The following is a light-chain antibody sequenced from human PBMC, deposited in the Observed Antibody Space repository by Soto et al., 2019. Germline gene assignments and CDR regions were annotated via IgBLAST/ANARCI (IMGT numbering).Light chain of an antibody. CDR2: EGS. V-gene: IGLV2-23*01. CDR1: SSDVGSYYL. Sequence: QSALTQPASVSGSPGQSITISCTGTSSDVGSYYLVSWYQHHPGKAPKLMIYEGSKRPSGVSNRFSGSKSGNTASLTISGLQAEDEADYYCCSYADSSTGVFGGGTKLTVL. J-gene: IGLJ3*02. CDR3: CSYADSSTGV.